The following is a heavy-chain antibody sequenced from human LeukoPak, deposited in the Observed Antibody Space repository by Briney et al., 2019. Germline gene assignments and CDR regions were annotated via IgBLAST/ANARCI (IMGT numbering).Heavy chain of an antibody. CDR1: GYTFTGYY. CDR3: ATAIKWNYALDD. D-gene: IGHD1-7*01. CDR2: INPNRGGT. Sequence: ASVKVSCKASGYTFTGYYTHWVRQAPGQGLEWMGWINPNRGGTNYAQKFQGRVTMTEDTSTDTAYMELSSLRSEDTAVYYCATAIKWNYALDDWGQGTLVTVSS. J-gene: IGHJ4*02. V-gene: IGHV1-2*02.